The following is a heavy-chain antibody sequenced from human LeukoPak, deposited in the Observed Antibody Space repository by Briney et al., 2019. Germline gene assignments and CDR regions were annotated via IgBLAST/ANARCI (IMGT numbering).Heavy chain of an antibody. V-gene: IGHV3-23*01. CDR2: ISGSGGST. J-gene: IGHJ5*02. CDR1: GFTFSSYA. D-gene: IGHD1-7*01. Sequence: PGGSLSLSCAASGFTFSSYAMSWVRQAPGKGLEWVSAISGSGGSTYYADSVKGRFTISRDNSKNTVYLQMNSLRAEDTAVYYCAKVPGRITGTLGFDPWGQGTLVTVSS. CDR3: AKVPGRITGTLGFDP.